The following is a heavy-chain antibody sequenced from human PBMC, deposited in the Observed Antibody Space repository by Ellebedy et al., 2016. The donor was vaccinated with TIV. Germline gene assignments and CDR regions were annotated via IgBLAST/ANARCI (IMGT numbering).Heavy chain of an antibody. CDR2: ISGSGDT. J-gene: IGHJ4*02. D-gene: IGHD6-13*01. CDR1: GFTFSIYA. CDR3: ATLISSWNDDY. Sequence: PGGSLRLSCAASGFTFSIYAMTWVRQAPGKGLECVSLISGSGDTYYADSVKGRFTISRDNAKNSLYLQMNSLRAEDTAVYYCATLISSWNDDYWGQGTLVTVSS. V-gene: IGHV3-23*01.